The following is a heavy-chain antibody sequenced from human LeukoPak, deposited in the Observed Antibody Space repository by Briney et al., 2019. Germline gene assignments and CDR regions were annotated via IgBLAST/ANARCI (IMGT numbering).Heavy chain of an antibody. J-gene: IGHJ4*02. V-gene: IGHV4-34*01. CDR2: INHSGST. CDR1: GGSFSGYY. CDR3: ARRSSSSWYFDY. Sequence: SETLSLTCAVYGGSFSGYYWSWIRQPPGKGLEWIGEINHSGSTNYNPSLKSRVTMSVDTSKNQFSLKLSSVTAADTAVYYCARRSSSSWYFDYWGQGTLVTVSS. D-gene: IGHD6-13*01.